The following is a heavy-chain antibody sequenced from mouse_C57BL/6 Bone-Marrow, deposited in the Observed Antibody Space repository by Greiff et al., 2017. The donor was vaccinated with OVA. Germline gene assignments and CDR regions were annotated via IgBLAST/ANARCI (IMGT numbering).Heavy chain of an antibody. Sequence: VQLKQSGPVLVKPGASVKMSCKASGYTFTDYYMNWVKQSHGKSLEWIGDINPYNGGTSYNQKFKGKATLTVDKSSSTAYMKLNSLTSEDSAVYYWARGGEGYWGQGATLTVSS. V-gene: IGHV1-19*01. J-gene: IGHJ2*01. CDR2: INPYNGGT. CDR3: ARGGEGY. CDR1: GYTFTDYY. D-gene: IGHD1-1*02.